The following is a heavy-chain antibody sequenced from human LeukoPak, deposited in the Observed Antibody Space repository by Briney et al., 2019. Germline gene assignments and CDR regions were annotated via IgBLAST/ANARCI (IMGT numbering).Heavy chain of an antibody. D-gene: IGHD3-22*01. Sequence: GGSLRLSCAASGFTFSSYSMTWVRQAPGKGLEWVSYISSSGSTIYYADSVKGRFTISRDNAKNSLYLQMNSLRAEDTAVYYCARDPPTYYYDSSGYYENWFDPWGQGTLVTVSS. J-gene: IGHJ5*02. CDR3: ARDPPTYYYDSSGYYENWFDP. CDR1: GFTFSSYS. CDR2: ISSSGSTI. V-gene: IGHV3-48*04.